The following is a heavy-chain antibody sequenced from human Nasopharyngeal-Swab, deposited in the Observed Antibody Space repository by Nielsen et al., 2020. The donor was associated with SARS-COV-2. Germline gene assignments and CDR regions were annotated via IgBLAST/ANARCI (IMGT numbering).Heavy chain of an antibody. CDR2: ISTSGGST. J-gene: IGHJ4*02. D-gene: IGHD6-13*01. Sequence: VRQAPGKGLEWVSTISTSGGSTYYADSVKGRFTISRDNSRNTLYLQMNSLRAEDTAVYYCAKTLDQYSSSWYRFYWGQGTLVTVS. CDR3: AKTLDQYSSSWYRFY. V-gene: IGHV3-23*01.